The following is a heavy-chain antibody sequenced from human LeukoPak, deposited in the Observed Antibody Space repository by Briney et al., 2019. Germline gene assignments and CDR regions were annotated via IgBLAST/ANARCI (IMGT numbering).Heavy chain of an antibody. CDR2: IIPIFGTA. D-gene: IGHD5-24*01. J-gene: IGHJ3*01. CDR3: ARDRRRDRDAFDV. Sequence: SVKVSCKASGGTFSSYAISWVRQAPGQGLEWMGGIIPIFGTANYAQKFQGRVTITADESTSTAYMELSSLRSEDTAVYYCARDRRRDRDAFDVWGQGTMVTVSS. V-gene: IGHV1-69*13. CDR1: GGTFSSYA.